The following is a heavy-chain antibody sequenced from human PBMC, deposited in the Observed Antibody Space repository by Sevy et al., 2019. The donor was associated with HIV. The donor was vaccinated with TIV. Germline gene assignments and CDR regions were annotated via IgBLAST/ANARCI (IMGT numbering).Heavy chain of an antibody. CDR3: AGGILLLGY. J-gene: IGHJ4*02. Sequence: SETLSLTCTVSGGSISSYYWSWIRQPPGKGLEWIGYIYYSGSTNYNPSLKSRVTISVDTSKNQFSLKLSSVTAADTAVYYWAGGILLLGYWGQGTLVTVSS. CDR2: IYYSGST. D-gene: IGHD2-15*01. CDR1: GGSISSYY. V-gene: IGHV4-59*13.